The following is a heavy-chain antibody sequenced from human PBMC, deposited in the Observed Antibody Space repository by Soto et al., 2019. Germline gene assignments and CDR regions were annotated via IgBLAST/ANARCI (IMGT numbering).Heavy chain of an antibody. J-gene: IGHJ5*01. CDR2: TYYRSKWYN. D-gene: IGHD3-3*01. Sequence: QTLSLTCAISGDSVSSNTAAWNWIRQSPSRGLEWLGRTYYRSKWYNDYAVSVKSRITINPDTSRNQFSLRLNSVTPEDTALYFCVRAVASDFYTCALGTPVPVSS. CDR3: VRAVASDFYT. V-gene: IGHV6-1*01. CDR1: GDSVSSNTAA.